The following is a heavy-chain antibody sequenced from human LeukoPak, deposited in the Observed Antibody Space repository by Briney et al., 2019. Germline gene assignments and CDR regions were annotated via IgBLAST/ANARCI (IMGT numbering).Heavy chain of an antibody. CDR3: AGDYGSWSYRFDY. V-gene: IGHV4-39*07. CDR2: IYYRGST. J-gene: IGHJ4*02. D-gene: IGHD3-10*01. Sequence: SETLSLTCTVSGGSISSSSYYWGWIRQPPGKGLEWIGSIYYRGSTYYNPSLKSRVTISLDTSKNQFSLKLSSVTAADTAVYFCAGDYGSWSYRFDYWGQGTLVTVSS. CDR1: GGSISSSSYY.